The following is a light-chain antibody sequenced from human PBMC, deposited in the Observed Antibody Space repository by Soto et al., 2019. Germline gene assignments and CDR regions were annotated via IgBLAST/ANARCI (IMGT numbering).Light chain of an antibody. V-gene: IGKV1-39*01. Sequence: IPITPSPSSLSASVRDKGTITCPASQTISSNLNWYRQKPGKAPKLLIYGASSLQSGVPSRFSGSGSGTDFTLTITNLQPEDFATYYCQQSYSTPVTFGQGTKV. CDR3: QQSYSTPVT. CDR1: QTISSN. CDR2: GAS. J-gene: IGKJ1*01.